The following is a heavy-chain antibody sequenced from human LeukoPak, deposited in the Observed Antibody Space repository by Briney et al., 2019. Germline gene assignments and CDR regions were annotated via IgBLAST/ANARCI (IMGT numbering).Heavy chain of an antibody. Sequence: SPTLSLTFAISGDSVSSNSAAWNWIRQSPSRGLEWLGRTYYRSKWYTDYAVSVTSRITINPDTSKNQFSLQLNSVTPEDTAVYYCARDKDYSIDHWGQGTLVTVSS. D-gene: IGHD4-11*01. J-gene: IGHJ4*02. CDR2: TYYRSKWYT. CDR3: ARDKDYSIDH. CDR1: GDSVSSNSAA. V-gene: IGHV6-1*01.